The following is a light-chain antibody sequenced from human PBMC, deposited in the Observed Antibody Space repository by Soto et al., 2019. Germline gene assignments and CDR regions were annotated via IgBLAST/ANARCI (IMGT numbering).Light chain of an antibody. CDR2: AAS. J-gene: IGKJ5*01. Sequence: DIQLTQSPSFLSASVGDRATITCWASQGISSYLAWYQKKKGKAPKILIYAASTLQSGVPSRLRGSGYGTELTIEISRVENDEVGIYYCMQSTQLPPTFGQGTRLEIK. CDR1: QGISSY. V-gene: IGKV1-9*01. CDR3: MQSTQLPPT.